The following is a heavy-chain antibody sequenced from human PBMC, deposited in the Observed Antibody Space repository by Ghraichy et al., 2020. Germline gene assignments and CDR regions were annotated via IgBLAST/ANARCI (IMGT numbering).Heavy chain of an antibody. V-gene: IGHV4-59*12. CDR1: GDSLSRFY. J-gene: IGHJ5*01. D-gene: IGHD3-16*02. CDR2: IYYSGTT. Sequence: SETLSLTCTVSGDSLSRFYWSWIRQPPGKGLEWIGYIYYSGTTNYNPSLKSRVTISVDTSNNQFSLKVSSVTAADTAVYFCARGAYPEVWGSYRFDLWGQGTLVTVSS. CDR3: ARGAYPEVWGSYRFDL.